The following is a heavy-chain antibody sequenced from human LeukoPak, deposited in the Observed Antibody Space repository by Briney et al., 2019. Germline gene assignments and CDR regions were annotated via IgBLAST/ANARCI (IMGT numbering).Heavy chain of an antibody. CDR3: AKAHYYDSSGYSNDY. CDR2: ISYDGSNK. Sequence: GSLRLSCAASGFTFSSYGMHWVRQAPGKGLEWVAVISYDGSNKYYADSVKGRFTISRDNSKNTLYLQMNSLRAEDTAVYYCAKAHYYDSSGYSNDYWGQGTLVTVSS. D-gene: IGHD3-22*01. CDR1: GFTFSSYG. V-gene: IGHV3-30*18. J-gene: IGHJ4*02.